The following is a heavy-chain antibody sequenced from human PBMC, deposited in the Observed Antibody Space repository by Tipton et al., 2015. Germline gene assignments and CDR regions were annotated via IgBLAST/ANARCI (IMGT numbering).Heavy chain of an antibody. CDR1: GDSITSNY. D-gene: IGHD6-25*01. J-gene: IGHJ4*02. V-gene: IGHV4-59*01. CDR2: INYSGST. Sequence: LRLSCTVSGDSITSNYWNWIRQPPGKGLEWIGFINYSGSTNYNPSLKRRVIISVDTSKNQFSLKMSSVTAADTAVYYCVRADAALDYWGQGTLVTVSS. CDR3: VRADAALDY.